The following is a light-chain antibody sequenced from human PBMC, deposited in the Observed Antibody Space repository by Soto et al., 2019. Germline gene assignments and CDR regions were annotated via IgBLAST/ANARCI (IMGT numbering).Light chain of an antibody. CDR1: SSDVWSYNL. J-gene: IGLJ1*01. V-gene: IGLV2-23*02. Sequence: QSALTQPASVSGSPGQSITISCTGTSSDVWSYNLVSWYQQHPGKAPKLMIYEVSKRPSGVSNRFSGSKSGNTASLTISGLQAEDEADYYCCSYAGSSTSYVFGTGTKLTVL. CDR3: CSYAGSSTSYV. CDR2: EVS.